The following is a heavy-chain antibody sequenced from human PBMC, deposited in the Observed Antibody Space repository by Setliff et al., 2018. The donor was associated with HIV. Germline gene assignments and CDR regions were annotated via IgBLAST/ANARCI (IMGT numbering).Heavy chain of an antibody. V-gene: IGHV1-18*01. D-gene: IGHD6-19*01. J-gene: IGHJ6*02. CDR3: ARVAHSSSYHYYGMDV. CDR1: GYTFTSYG. CDR2: ISAYNGNT. Sequence: ASVKVSCKASGYTFTSYGISWVRQAPGQGLEWMGWISAYNGNTNYAQKLQGRVTMTTDTSTSTAYMELSSLRSEDTAVYYCARVAHSSSYHYYGMDVWGQGTTVTVSS.